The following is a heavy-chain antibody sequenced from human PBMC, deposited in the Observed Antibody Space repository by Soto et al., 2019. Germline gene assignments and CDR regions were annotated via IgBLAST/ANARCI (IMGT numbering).Heavy chain of an antibody. D-gene: IGHD2-21*02. CDR2: IYWDDDN. Sequence: QITLKESGPTLVKPTQTLTLTCTFSGFSLSTSGVGVGWIRQPPGKALEWLAVIYWDDDNRYSPSLRSRLTFTKDTSKNQVVLTMTNMDPEDTATYYRAHKATAKLTARVFDYWGQGLLVTVSS. J-gene: IGHJ4*02. CDR1: GFSLSTSGVG. V-gene: IGHV2-5*02. CDR3: AHKATAKLTARVFDY.